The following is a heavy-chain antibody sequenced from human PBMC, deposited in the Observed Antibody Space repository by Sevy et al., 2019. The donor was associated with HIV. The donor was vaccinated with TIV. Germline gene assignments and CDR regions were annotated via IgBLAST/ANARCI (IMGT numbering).Heavy chain of an antibody. CDR2: IRSKANNYAT. V-gene: IGHV3-73*01. CDR3: TTLLGVPFDY. J-gene: IGHJ4*02. CDR1: GFNFSVSA. D-gene: IGHD3-10*01. Sequence: GGSLRLSCAVSGFNFSVSAMHWVRQASGKGLEWLGRIRSKANNYATAYSTSDKGRFNKSRDDSKSTAYLQMNSLKSEDTALYYYTTLLGVPFDYWGQGALVTVSS.